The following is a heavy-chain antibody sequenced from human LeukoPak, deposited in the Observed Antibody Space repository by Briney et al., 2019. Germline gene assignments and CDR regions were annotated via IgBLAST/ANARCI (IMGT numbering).Heavy chain of an antibody. D-gene: IGHD3-16*01. CDR2: IYYSGST. CDR3: ARVPLGGAFDI. V-gene: IGHV4-59*01. Sequence: TSETLSLTCTVSGGSISSYYWSWIRQPPGKGLEWIGYIYYSGSTNYNPSLKSRVTISVDTSKNQFSLKLSSVTAADTAVYYCARVPLGGAFDIWGQGTMVTVSS. J-gene: IGHJ3*02. CDR1: GGSISSYY.